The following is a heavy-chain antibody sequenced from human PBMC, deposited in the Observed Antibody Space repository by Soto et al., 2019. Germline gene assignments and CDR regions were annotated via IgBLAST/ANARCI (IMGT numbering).Heavy chain of an antibody. V-gene: IGHV1-8*01. Sequence: QVQLVQSGAEVKTPGASVKVSCKASGYTFATYDINWVRQAPGQGLEWMGWMNPNSGNTGYAQKFQGRLTMTRDTALSVAHMELSSLRNEGTAVYYCARSDGYNFNWLDSWGQGTRVTVSA. CDR1: GYTFATYD. CDR2: MNPNSGNT. J-gene: IGHJ5*01. D-gene: IGHD2-21*01. CDR3: ARSDGYNFNWLDS.